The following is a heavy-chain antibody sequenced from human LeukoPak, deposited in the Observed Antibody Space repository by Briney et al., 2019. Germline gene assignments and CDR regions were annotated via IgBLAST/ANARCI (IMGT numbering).Heavy chain of an antibody. D-gene: IGHD3-3*01. J-gene: IGHJ3*02. CDR2: INWNGGST. V-gene: IGHV3-20*04. CDR1: GFTFDDYG. CDR3: ARQTVVVPAATSYYDFWSGYYVGAFDI. Sequence: GGSLRLSCAASGFTFDDYGMSWVRQAPGKGLEWVSGINWNGGSTGYADSVKGRFTISRDNVKNSLYLQMNSLRAEDTALYYCARQTVVVPAATSYYDFWSGYYVGAFDIWGQGTMVTVSS.